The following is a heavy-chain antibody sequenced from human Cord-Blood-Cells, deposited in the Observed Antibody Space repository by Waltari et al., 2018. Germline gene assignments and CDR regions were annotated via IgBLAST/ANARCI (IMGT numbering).Heavy chain of an antibody. CDR3: ARDLGQYYYGSGSFQYYYYGMDV. Sequence: QVQLVQSGAEVKKPGSSVKVSCKASGGTFSSYAISWVRQAPGQGLEWMGGIIPIFGTANYAQKFQGRVTITADESTSTAYMELSSLRSEDMAVYYCARDLGQYYYGSGSFQYYYYGMDVWGQGTTVTVSS. CDR1: GGTFSSYA. J-gene: IGHJ6*02. V-gene: IGHV1-69*01. CDR2: IIPIFGTA. D-gene: IGHD3-10*01.